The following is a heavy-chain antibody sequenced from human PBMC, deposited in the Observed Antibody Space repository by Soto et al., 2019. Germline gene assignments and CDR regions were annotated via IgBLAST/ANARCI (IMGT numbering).Heavy chain of an antibody. CDR2: IIPIFGIG. CDR1: GGTFNRYA. CDR3: ARSAITLFGVVSIPPHYYSEMDV. Sequence: QVQLVQSGAEVKKPGSSVKVSCKASGGTFNRYAISWVRQAPGQGLEWMGGIIPIFGIGNDAQRFQGRVTITADESTGTAHMELRSLRSEDTGVYYCARSAITLFGVVSIPPHYYSEMDVWGQGTTVTVSS. V-gene: IGHV1-69*01. J-gene: IGHJ6*02. D-gene: IGHD3-3*01.